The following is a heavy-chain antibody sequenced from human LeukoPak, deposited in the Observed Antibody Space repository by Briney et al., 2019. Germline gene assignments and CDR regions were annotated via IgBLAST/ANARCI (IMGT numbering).Heavy chain of an antibody. Sequence: GGSLRLSCAASGFTFRSYWMSWVSQAPGKGLEWVANINQGGSVQYYMDSVKGRFTISRDDAKNSLYVQMNSLRDEDTAVYYCARVEYSGWNLEYWGQGTLVTVSS. V-gene: IGHV3-7*01. CDR1: GFTFRSYW. CDR3: ARVEYSGWNLEY. J-gene: IGHJ4*02. D-gene: IGHD5-12*01. CDR2: INQGGSVQ.